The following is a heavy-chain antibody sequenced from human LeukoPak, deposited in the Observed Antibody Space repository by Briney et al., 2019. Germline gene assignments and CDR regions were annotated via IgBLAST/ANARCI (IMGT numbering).Heavy chain of an antibody. J-gene: IGHJ6*03. CDR3: ARALQYYDYVWGSYRYQDV. D-gene: IGHD3-16*02. V-gene: IGHV4-4*07. CDR1: GGSISSYY. CDR2: IYTSGST. Sequence: SETLSLTCTVSGGSISSYYWSWIRQPAGKGLEWIGRIYTSGSTNYNPSLKSRVTMSVDTSKNQFSLKLSSVTAADTAVYYCARALQYYDYVWGSYRYQDVRGKGTTVTVSS.